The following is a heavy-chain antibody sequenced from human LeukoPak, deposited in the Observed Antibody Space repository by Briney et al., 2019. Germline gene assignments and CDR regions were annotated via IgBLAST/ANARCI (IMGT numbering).Heavy chain of an antibody. CDR3: AVTSRSYAFDY. Sequence: GGSLRLSCVASGFSFSSYSMNWVRQAPGKGLEWVSTISSGTGSYIYYADSVRGRFTISRDNAKNSLYLQMNSLRAEDTAVYYCAVTSRSYAFDYWGPGTLVTVSS. J-gene: IGHJ4*02. V-gene: IGHV3-21*01. CDR2: ISSGTGSYI. D-gene: IGHD3-16*01. CDR1: GFSFSSYS.